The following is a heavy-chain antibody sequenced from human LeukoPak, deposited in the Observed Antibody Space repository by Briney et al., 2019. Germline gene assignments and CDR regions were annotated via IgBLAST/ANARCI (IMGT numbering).Heavy chain of an antibody. Sequence: GGSLRLSCAASRFTFSSYWMSWVRQAPGKGLEWVANIKPDGSEKSYVDSVKGRFTISRDNAKNSLHVQMNSLRAEDSAVYYCVKGGDPTTMTHFDYWGQGTLVIVSS. V-gene: IGHV3-7*03. CDR1: RFTFSSYW. CDR3: VKGGDPTTMTHFDY. D-gene: IGHD4-17*01. J-gene: IGHJ4*02. CDR2: IKPDGSEK.